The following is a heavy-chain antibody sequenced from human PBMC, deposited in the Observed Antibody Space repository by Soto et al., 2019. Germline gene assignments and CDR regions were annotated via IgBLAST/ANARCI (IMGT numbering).Heavy chain of an antibody. CDR3: AREEGGGYDHRWFDP. CDR1: GGSISSGGYY. V-gene: IGHV4-31*03. Sequence: QVQLQESGPGLVKPSQTLSLTCTVSGGSISSGGYYWSWIGQHPGKGLEWIGYIYYSGSTYYNPSLKSRVTISVDTSKNQFSLKLSSVTAADTAVYYCAREEGGGYDHRWFDPWGQGTLVTVSS. J-gene: IGHJ5*02. D-gene: IGHD5-12*01. CDR2: IYYSGST.